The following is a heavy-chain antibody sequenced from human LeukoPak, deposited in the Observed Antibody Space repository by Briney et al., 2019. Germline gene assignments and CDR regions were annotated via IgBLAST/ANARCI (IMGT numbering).Heavy chain of an antibody. CDR3: AVGRPRNTTRLDDGYDF. CDR2: VSTSGRT. J-gene: IGHJ3*01. CDR1: GGSISSYY. D-gene: IGHD1-1*01. V-gene: IGHV4-4*07. Sequence: KPSETPSLTCTVSGGSISSYYWSWIRQPAGKGLEWIGRVSTSGRTNYNPSLKSRLTMSADTSKKQFSLILNSVTAADTAVYYCAVGRPRNTTRLDDGYDFWGQGTMVTVSS.